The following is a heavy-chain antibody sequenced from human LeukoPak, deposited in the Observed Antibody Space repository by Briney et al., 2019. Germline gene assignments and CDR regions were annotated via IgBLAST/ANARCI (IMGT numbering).Heavy chain of an antibody. J-gene: IGHJ4*02. D-gene: IGHD6-19*01. CDR2: ISSSGSTI. CDR1: GFTFSSYE. V-gene: IGHV3-48*03. Sequence: GGSLRLSCAASGFTFSSYEMNWVRQAPGKGLEWVSYISSSGSTIYYADSVKGRFTISRDNAKNSLYLQMNSLRAEDTAVYYCARESLGGSGWSLNFDYWGQGTLVTVSS. CDR3: ARESLGGSGWSLNFDY.